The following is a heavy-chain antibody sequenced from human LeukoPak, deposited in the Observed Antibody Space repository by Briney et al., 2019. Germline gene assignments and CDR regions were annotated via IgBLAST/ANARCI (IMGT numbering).Heavy chain of an antibody. V-gene: IGHV3-11*04. CDR3: AKISYDILTGYYAPDAFDI. J-gene: IGHJ3*02. D-gene: IGHD3-9*01. CDR1: GFTFSDYY. CDR2: ISSSGSTI. Sequence: GGSLRLSCAASGFTFSDYYMSWIRQAPGKGLEWVSYISSSGSTIYYADSVKGRFTISRDNAKNSLYLQMNSLRAEDTAVYYCAKISYDILTGYYAPDAFDIWGQGTMVTVSS.